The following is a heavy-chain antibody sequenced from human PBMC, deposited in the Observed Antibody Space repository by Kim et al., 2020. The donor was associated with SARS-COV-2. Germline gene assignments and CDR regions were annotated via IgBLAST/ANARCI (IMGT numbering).Heavy chain of an antibody. CDR2: IRSKANSYET. CDR1: GFTFSGST. J-gene: IGHJ3*02. Sequence: GGSLRLSCATSGFTFSGSTMHWVRQASGKGLEWVGRIRSKANSYETAYAASVKGRFTISRDDSKNTAYLQMNSPKTEDTAVYYCTRGPPYSESYWDAFDIWGQGTMVTVSS. D-gene: IGHD1-26*01. CDR3: TRGPPYSESYWDAFDI. V-gene: IGHV3-73*01.